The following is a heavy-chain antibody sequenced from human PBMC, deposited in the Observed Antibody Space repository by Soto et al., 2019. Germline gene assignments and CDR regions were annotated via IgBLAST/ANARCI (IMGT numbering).Heavy chain of an antibody. CDR2: ISYHGSNK. J-gene: IGHJ4*02. V-gene: IGHV3-30-3*01. Sequence: QVQLVESGGGVVQPGRSLRLSCAASGFTFSSYAMHWVRQAPGKGLEWVALISYHGSNKYYADSVKGRFTISRDNSKNTLYLQMNSLRAEDTAVYYCSRAHGSGSYFSTFDYWGQGTLVTVSS. D-gene: IGHD3-10*01. CDR1: GFTFSSYA. CDR3: SRAHGSGSYFSTFDY.